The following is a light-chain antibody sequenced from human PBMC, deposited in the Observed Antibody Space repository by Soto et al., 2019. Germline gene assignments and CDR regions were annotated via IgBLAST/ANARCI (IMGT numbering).Light chain of an antibody. J-gene: IGKJ1*01. Sequence: EIVMTQYPATLSVSPGERATLSCRASQSVSSNLAWYQQKPGQAPRLLISGASTRATGIPARFSGSGSGTEFTLTISSLQSEDFAVYYCQQYNNWPPCTFGQGTKVEIK. CDR3: QQYNNWPPCT. V-gene: IGKV3-15*01. CDR1: QSVSSN. CDR2: GAS.